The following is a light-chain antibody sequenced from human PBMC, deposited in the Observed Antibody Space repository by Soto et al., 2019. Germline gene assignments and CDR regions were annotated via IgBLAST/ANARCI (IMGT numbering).Light chain of an antibody. CDR3: SSYTSSSTLYV. CDR2: EVS. J-gene: IGLJ1*01. Sequence: QSGRTQPASVSAYPGLSITISCTGTSSDVGGYNYVSWYQQHPGKAPKLMIYEVSNRPSGVSNRFSGSKSGNTASLTISGLQAEDEADYYCSSYTSSSTLYVFGTGTKVTVL. V-gene: IGLV2-14*01. CDR1: SSDVGGYNY.